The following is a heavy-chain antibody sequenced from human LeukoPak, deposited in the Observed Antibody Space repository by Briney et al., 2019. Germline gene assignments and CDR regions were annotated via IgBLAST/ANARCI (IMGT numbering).Heavy chain of an antibody. CDR3: ARDYSPAVLLKRHNWFDP. D-gene: IGHD3-10*01. Sequence: GGSLRLSCAASGFTFSDYYMTWIRQAPGTGLEWVSYISSSGTSIHYADSVKGRFTISRDNAKNSLYLQMNSLRADDTAVNYCARDYSPAVLLKRHNWFDPWGQGTLVTVSS. V-gene: IGHV3-11*01. CDR2: ISSSGTSI. CDR1: GFTFSDYY. J-gene: IGHJ5*02.